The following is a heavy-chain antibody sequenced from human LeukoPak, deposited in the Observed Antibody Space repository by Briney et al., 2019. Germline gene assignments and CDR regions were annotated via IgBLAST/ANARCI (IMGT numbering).Heavy chain of an antibody. Sequence: GGSLRLSCAASGFTFRTYWMTWGRQAPGKGLEWVANIKQDGSEKYYVDSVKGRFTISRYNAKNSLYLQMNSLRAEDTAVYYCGRLTLSASDWCYDFWVQGTLATVSS. J-gene: IGHJ4*02. CDR2: IKQDGSEK. V-gene: IGHV3-7*01. CDR1: GFTFRTYW. CDR3: GRLTLSASDWCYDF. D-gene: IGHD4/OR15-4a*01.